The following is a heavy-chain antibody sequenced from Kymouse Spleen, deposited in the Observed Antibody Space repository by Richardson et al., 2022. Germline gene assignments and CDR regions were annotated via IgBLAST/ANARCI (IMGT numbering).Heavy chain of an antibody. D-gene: IGHD7-27*02. CDR3: TTMAWNSLTGDAFDY. CDR2: IKSKTDGGTT. V-gene: IGHV3-15*01. J-gene: IGHJ4*02. CDR1: GFTFSNAW. Sequence: EVQLVESGGGLVKPGGSLRLSCAASGFTFSNAWMSWVRQAPGKGLEWVGRIKSKTDGGTTDYAAPVKGRFTISRDDSKNTLYLQMNSLKTEDTAVYYCTTMAWNSLTGDAFDYWGQGTLVTVSS.